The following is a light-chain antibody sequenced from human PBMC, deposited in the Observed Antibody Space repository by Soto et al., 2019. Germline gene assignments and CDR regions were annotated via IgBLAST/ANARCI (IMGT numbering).Light chain of an antibody. CDR1: QDISNY. Sequence: DIQMTQSPSSLSASVGDRVTITCQASQDISNYLNWYQQKPGKAPKLLIYDASNLETGVPSRFSGSGCGTDFTVTISSLQPEDIATYYCQQYDNLPLAFGGGTKVEIK. CDR2: DAS. J-gene: IGKJ4*01. V-gene: IGKV1-33*01. CDR3: QQYDNLPLA.